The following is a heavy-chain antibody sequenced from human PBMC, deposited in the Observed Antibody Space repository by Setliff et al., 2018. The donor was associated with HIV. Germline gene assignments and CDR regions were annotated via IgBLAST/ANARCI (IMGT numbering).Heavy chain of an antibody. CDR1: GDSISSCY. V-gene: IGHV4-4*07. Sequence: SETLSLTCTVSGDSISSCYWSWIRQPAGKGLEWIGRIYTSGSTNYNPSLKSRVTMSVDTSKNQFSLKLSSVTAADTAVFYCARDRTGGTFDIWGQGTMVTVSS. J-gene: IGHJ3*02. CDR3: ARDRTGGTFDI. D-gene: IGHD3-16*01. CDR2: IYTSGST.